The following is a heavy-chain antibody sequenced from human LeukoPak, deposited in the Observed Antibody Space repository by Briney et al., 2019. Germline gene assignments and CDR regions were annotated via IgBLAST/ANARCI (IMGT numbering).Heavy chain of an antibody. CDR1: GYTLTELS. D-gene: IGHD5/OR15-5a*01. J-gene: IGHJ4*02. CDR3: ATGVGVYGRVPFDS. CDR2: FDPEDGDT. V-gene: IGHV1-24*01. Sequence: ASVKVSCKVSGYTLTELSMHWVRQAPGKGREWMGGFDPEDGDTIYAQTFQARFTMTEDTSTDTAYMGLSSLRSEDTAVYYCATGVGVYGRVPFDSWGQGTLVTVSS.